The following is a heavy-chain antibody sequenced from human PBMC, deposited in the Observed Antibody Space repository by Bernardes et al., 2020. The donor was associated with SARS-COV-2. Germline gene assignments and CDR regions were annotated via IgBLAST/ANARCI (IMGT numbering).Heavy chain of an antibody. CDR1: GDTFTTYY. D-gene: IGHD3-22*01. J-gene: IGHJ4*02. V-gene: IGHV1-46*01. Sequence: ASVKVSCKASGDTFTTYYFHWVRQAPGQGLDWMGRINPSSGSTREQQKFQDRVTMTSDTSTSTVYMELSSLTSEDTAVYYCVGAWGYYDTSGSLDYWGQGTLVTVSS. CDR2: INPSSGST. CDR3: VGAWGYYDTSGSLDY.